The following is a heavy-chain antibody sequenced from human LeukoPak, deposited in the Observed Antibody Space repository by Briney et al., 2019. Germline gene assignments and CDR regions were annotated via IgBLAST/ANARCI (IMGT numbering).Heavy chain of an antibody. V-gene: IGHV4-59*05. D-gene: IGHD3-22*01. Sequence: SETLSLTCTVPGGSISSYSWSWIRQPPGKGLEWIGSIYYSGSTYYNPSLKSRVTISVDTSKNQFSLKLSSVTAADTAVYYCARPGPQYYDSSGYYKNWGQGTLVTVSS. CDR2: IYYSGST. J-gene: IGHJ4*02. CDR1: GGSISSYS. CDR3: ARPGPQYYDSSGYYKN.